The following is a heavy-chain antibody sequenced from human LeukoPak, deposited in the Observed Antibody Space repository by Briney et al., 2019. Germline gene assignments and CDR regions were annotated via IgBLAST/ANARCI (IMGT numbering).Heavy chain of an antibody. Sequence: SETLSLTCTVSGGSISSSSYYWGWIRQPPGKGLEWIGSIYYSGSTYYNPSLKSRVTIPVDTSKNQFSLKLSSVTAADTAVYYCASTTLYYYDSSSYYAGFDYWGQGTLVTVSS. CDR3: ASTTLYYYDSSSYYAGFDY. CDR1: GGSISSSSYY. CDR2: IYYSGST. D-gene: IGHD3-22*01. V-gene: IGHV4-39*01. J-gene: IGHJ4*02.